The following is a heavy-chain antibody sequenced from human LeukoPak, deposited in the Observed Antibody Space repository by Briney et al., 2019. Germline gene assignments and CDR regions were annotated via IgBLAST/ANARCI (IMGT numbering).Heavy chain of an antibody. D-gene: IGHD4-23*01. CDR1: GGSISSHNYY. Sequence: PSETLSLTCTVSGGSISSHNYYWSWIRQPPGKGLEWIGYISYSGTTYYSPSLKSRVTISVDMSKNQFSLKLSSVTAADTAVYYCASTYGGQRPFDYWGQGTLVTVSS. CDR3: ASTYGGQRPFDY. CDR2: ISYSGTT. V-gene: IGHV4-30-4*08. J-gene: IGHJ4*02.